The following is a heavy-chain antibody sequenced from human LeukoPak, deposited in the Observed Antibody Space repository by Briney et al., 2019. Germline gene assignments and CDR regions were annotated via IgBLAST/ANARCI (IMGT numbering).Heavy chain of an antibody. J-gene: IGHJ4*02. Sequence: AGTLSLTCTVSRGAISSYCWGWIRRPPGKGLGWIGYTYYSGSTNYNPSLKRRVTISVETTQNQFSPKLGSATAAGIAVCICARDTPRRDTAMVIGYLDHWGLGTLVTVSS. D-gene: IGHD5-18*01. V-gene: IGHV4-59*01. CDR1: RGAISSYC. CDR2: TYYSGST. CDR3: ARDTPRRDTAMVIGYLDH.